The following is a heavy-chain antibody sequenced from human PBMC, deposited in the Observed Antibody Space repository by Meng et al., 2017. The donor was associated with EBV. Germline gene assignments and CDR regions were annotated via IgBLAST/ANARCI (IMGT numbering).Heavy chain of an antibody. CDR1: GYTFTSYG. CDR2: ISAYNGNT. J-gene: IGHJ4*02. Sequence: VHVGHSEPEVKKPGASVKVSCKASGYTFTSYGISWVRQAPGQGLEWMGWISAYNGNTNYAQKLQGRVTMTTDTSTSTAYMELRSLRSDDTAVYYCARVRTFGGVIPPDYWGQGTLVTVSS. D-gene: IGHD3-16*02. CDR3: ARVRTFGGVIPPDY. V-gene: IGHV1-18*01.